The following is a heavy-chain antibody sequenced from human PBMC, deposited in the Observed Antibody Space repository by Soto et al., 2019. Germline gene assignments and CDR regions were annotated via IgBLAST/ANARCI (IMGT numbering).Heavy chain of an antibody. D-gene: IGHD3-10*01. J-gene: IGHJ5*02. CDR3: ATMATSGSLNWFDP. V-gene: IGHV1-8*01. Sequence: GASVKVSWKASVYIYTINVVSWVRQANGQGLEWMGWMNPGSGDTGYAQKFQGRVTMTRDISIATAYMELSSLRSDDTAIYYCATMATSGSLNWFDPWGQGTLVTVSS. CDR1: VYIYTINV. CDR2: MNPGSGDT.